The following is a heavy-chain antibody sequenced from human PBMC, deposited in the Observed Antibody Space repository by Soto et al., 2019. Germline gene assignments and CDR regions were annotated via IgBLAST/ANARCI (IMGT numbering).Heavy chain of an antibody. CDR1: GYTFTSYY. V-gene: IGHV1-46*01. CDR3: ATDRKLPLVGIAEYLQH. J-gene: IGHJ1*01. D-gene: IGHD1-26*01. Sequence: ASVKVSCKASGYTFTSYYMNWVRQAPGQGLEWLGIINPSDGYTTYAKRFLGRVTMTRDTSRSIAHTELRSLTSDDTAVYYCATDRKLPLVGIAEYLQHWG. CDR2: INPSDGYT.